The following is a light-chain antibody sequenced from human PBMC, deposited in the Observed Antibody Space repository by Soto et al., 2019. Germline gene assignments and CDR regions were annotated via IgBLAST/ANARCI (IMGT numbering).Light chain of an antibody. J-gene: IGKJ1*01. CDR1: QTISSW. CDR2: KAS. V-gene: IGKV1-5*03. Sequence: DIQMTQSPSTLSASVGDRVTITCRASQTISSWLAWYQQKPGKAPTLLIYKASSLESGVPSRFSGSGSGTEFTLTISSLQPDDFATYYRQQYHSYPWTFGQGTKVEFK. CDR3: QQYHSYPWT.